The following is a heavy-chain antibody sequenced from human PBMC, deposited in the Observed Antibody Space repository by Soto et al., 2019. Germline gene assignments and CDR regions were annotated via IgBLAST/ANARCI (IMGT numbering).Heavy chain of an antibody. Sequence: EVQLVESGGGLVQPGGSLRLSCAASGFTVSSNYMSWVRQAPGKGLEWVSVIYSGGSTYYADSVKGRFTISRHNSKNTLYLQMNGLRAEDTAVYYCAREVGHGWFDPWGQGTLVTVSS. CDR3: AREVGHGWFDP. CDR1: GFTVSSNY. J-gene: IGHJ5*02. V-gene: IGHV3-53*04. CDR2: IYSGGST.